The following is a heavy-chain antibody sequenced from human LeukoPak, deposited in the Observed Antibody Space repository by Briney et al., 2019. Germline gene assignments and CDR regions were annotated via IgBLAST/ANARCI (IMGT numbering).Heavy chain of an antibody. V-gene: IGHV1-2*02. CDR3: ARAVAVAAIDY. Sequence: ASVKVSCKASGGTFSNYAINWVRQAPGQGLEWMGWINPNSGGTNYAQKFQGRVTMTRDTSISTAYMELSRLRSDDTAVYYCARAVAVAAIDYWGQGTLVTVSS. CDR1: GGTFSNYA. CDR2: INPNSGGT. D-gene: IGHD6-19*01. J-gene: IGHJ4*02.